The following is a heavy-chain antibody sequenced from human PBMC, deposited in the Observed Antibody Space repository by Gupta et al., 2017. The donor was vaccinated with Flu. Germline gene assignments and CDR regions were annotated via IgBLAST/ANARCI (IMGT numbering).Heavy chain of an antibody. D-gene: IGHD3-22*01. CDR3: ARDLDYYDSSGYYDYAFDI. V-gene: IGHV3-48*03. Sequence: EVQLVESGGGLVQPGGSLRLSCAASGFTFSSYEMNWVRQAPGKGLEWVSYISSSGSTIYYADSVKGRFTISRDNAKNSLYLQMNSLRAEDTAVYYCARDLDYYDSSGYYDYAFDIWGQGTMVTVSS. CDR1: GFTFSSYE. J-gene: IGHJ3*02. CDR2: ISSSGSTI.